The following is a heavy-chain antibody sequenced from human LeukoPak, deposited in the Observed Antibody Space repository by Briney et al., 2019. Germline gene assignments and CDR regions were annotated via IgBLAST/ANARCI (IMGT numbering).Heavy chain of an antibody. D-gene: IGHD3-22*01. CDR2: IYYSGST. CDR1: GGSISSGGYY. J-gene: IGHJ5*02. CDR3: ARDRSDYYDTNRLDP. Sequence: SETLSLTCAVSGGSISSGGYYWSWIRQHPGKGLEWIGYIYYSGSTYYNPSLKSRVTISVDTSKNQFSLKLSSVTAADTAVYYCARDRSDYYDTNRLDPWGQGTLVTVSS. V-gene: IGHV4-31*11.